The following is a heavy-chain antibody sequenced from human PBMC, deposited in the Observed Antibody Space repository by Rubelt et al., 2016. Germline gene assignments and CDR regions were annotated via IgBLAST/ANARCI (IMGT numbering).Heavy chain of an antibody. J-gene: IGHJ6*03. Sequence: QVQLQESGPGLVKPSQTLSLTCTVSGGSISSGGYYWGWVRQPPGKGLEWIGNVYFSGNAYYNPSLESRVTLSVDTSKNHFSLRLTSVTAADTAMYYCVRHTVTVTWDYFYYMDVWGKGTTVTVSS. CDR3: VRHTVTVTWDYFYYMDV. D-gene: IGHD4-11*01. CDR2: VYFSGNA. V-gene: IGHV4-39*01. CDR1: GGSISSGGYY.